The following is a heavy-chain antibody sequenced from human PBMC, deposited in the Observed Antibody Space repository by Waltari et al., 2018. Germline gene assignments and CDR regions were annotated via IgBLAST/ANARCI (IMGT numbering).Heavy chain of an antibody. CDR1: GYTFTSYD. J-gene: IGHJ6*02. CDR3: ARIARRHYYYYYGMDV. Sequence: QVQLVQSGAEVKKPGASVTVSCKASGYTFTSYDINWVRQAPRQGLEWMGWMNPNSGNTGDAQKFQGRVTITRNTSISTAYMELSSLRSEDTAVYYCARIARRHYYYYYGMDVWGQGTTVTVSS. D-gene: IGHD6-6*01. V-gene: IGHV1-8*03. CDR2: MNPNSGNT.